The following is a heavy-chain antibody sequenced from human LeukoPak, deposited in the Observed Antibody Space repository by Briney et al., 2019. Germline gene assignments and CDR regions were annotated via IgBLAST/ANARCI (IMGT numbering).Heavy chain of an antibody. CDR3: ARDLVYVSGSRRKDYFDY. V-gene: IGHV1-69*05. J-gene: IGHJ4*02. Sequence: VASVKVSCKASGGTFSSYAISWVRQAPGQGLEWMGGIIPIFGTANYAQKLQGRVTMTTDTSTSTAYMELRSLRSDDTAVYYCARDLVYVSGSRRKDYFDYWGQGTLVTVSS. CDR1: GGTFSSYA. CDR2: IIPIFGTA. D-gene: IGHD5/OR15-5a*01.